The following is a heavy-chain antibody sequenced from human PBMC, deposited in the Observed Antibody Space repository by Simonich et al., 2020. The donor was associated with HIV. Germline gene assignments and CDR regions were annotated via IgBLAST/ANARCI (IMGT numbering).Heavy chain of an antibody. D-gene: IGHD1-1*01. CDR2: ISSSGSTI. V-gene: IGHV3-48*03. J-gene: IGHJ6*02. Sequence: EVQLVESGGGLVQPGGSLRLSCAASGFTFSSYEMNWVRQAPGKGLEWVSYISSSGSTIYYADSVNGRFTISRDNAKNSLYLQMNSLRAEDTAVYHCARDSENNWNDAPHGMDVWGQGTTVTVSS. CDR1: GFTFSSYE. CDR3: ARDSENNWNDAPHGMDV.